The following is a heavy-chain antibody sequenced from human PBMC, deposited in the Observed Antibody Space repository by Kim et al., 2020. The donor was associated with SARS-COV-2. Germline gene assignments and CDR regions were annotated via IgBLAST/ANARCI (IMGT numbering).Heavy chain of an antibody. Sequence: SQTLSLTCAISGDSVSNNIAAWNWIRQSPSRGLEWLGRTYYRSTWYFDYALSVKSRITIKPDTSKSQFSLQLNSVTPEDTALYYCVRERDWLFDYWGQGTLVTVSS. J-gene: IGHJ4*02. CDR3: VRERDWLFDY. D-gene: IGHD3-9*01. CDR1: GDSVSNNIAA. CDR2: TYYRSTWYF. V-gene: IGHV6-1*01.